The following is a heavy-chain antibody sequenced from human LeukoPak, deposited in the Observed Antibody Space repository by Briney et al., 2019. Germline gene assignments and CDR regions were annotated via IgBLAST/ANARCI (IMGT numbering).Heavy chain of an antibody. Sequence: GGSLRLSCAASGFTFNSYWMHWVRQAPGKGLVWVSRINSDGSSTSYADSVKGRFTISRDNAKNTLYLQMNSLRAEDTAVYYCARGGITGTQFDYWGQGTLVTVSS. CDR3: ARGGITGTQFDY. CDR2: INSDGSST. CDR1: GFTFNSYW. D-gene: IGHD1-7*01. V-gene: IGHV3-74*01. J-gene: IGHJ4*02.